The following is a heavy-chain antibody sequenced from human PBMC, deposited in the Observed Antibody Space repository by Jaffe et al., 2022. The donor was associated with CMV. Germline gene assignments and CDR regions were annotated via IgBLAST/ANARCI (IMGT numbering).Heavy chain of an antibody. Sequence: EVQLVESGGGLVQPGRSLRLSCTASGFTFGDYAMSWVRQAPGKGLEWVGFIRSKAYGGTTEYAASVKGRFTISRDDSKSIAYLQMNSLKTEDTAVYYCTRVNLGSGWYGGEYYFDYWGQGTLVTVSS. CDR3: TRVNLGSGWYGGEYYFDY. CDR1: GFTFGDYA. V-gene: IGHV3-49*04. J-gene: IGHJ4*02. CDR2: IRSKAYGGTT. D-gene: IGHD6-19*01.